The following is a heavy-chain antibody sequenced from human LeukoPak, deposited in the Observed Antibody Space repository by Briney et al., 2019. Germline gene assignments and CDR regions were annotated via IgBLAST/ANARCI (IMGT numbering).Heavy chain of an antibody. CDR1: GGSFSGYY. J-gene: IGHJ4*02. CDR3: ARDLEAAPDY. D-gene: IGHD2-15*01. Sequence: SETLSLTCAVYGGSFSGYYWSWIRQPAGKGLEWIGRIYTSGSTNYNPSLKSRVTMSVDTSKNQFSLKLSSVTAADTAVYYCARDLEAAPDYWGQGTLVTVSS. V-gene: IGHV4-4*07. CDR2: IYTSGST.